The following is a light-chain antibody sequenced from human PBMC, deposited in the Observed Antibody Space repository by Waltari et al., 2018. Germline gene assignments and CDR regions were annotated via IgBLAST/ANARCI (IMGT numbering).Light chain of an antibody. J-gene: IGLJ3*02. CDR3: SSYRSSNTLE. V-gene: IGLV2-14*01. Sequence: QSALTQPASVSGSPGQSITISCTGTSSDVGGYDYVSWYQQHPGKPPQLMIYEVRSRPSGVSNRFAGSKSGNTASLTISGLQAEDEADYYCSSYRSSNTLEFGGGTKLTVL. CDR2: EVR. CDR1: SSDVGGYDY.